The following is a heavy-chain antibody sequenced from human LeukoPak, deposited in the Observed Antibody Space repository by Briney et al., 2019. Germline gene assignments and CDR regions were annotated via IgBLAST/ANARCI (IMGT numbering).Heavy chain of an antibody. CDR3: ARGTNYYGYSVFDY. V-gene: IGHV3-48*03. CDR2: ISSSGSTI. CDR1: GFTFSSYE. D-gene: IGHD3-10*01. J-gene: IGHJ4*02. Sequence: GGSLRLSCAASGFTFSSYEMNWVRQAPGKGLEWVSYISSSGSTIYYADSVKGRFTISRDNAKNSLYLQMNSLRAEDTAVYYCARGTNYYGYSVFDYWGQGTLVTVSS.